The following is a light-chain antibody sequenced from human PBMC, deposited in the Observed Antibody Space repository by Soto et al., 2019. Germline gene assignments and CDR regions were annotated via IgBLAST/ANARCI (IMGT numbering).Light chain of an antibody. Sequence: QSVLTQPASVSGSPGQSITISCTGTSSDVGSYNLVSWYQQHPGKAPKLMIYEVSKRPSGVSNRFSGSKSGNTASLTISGLQAEDEADYYCCSYAGRYYVFGTGTKVT. V-gene: IGLV2-23*02. CDR3: CSYAGRYYV. CDR1: SSDVGSYNL. CDR2: EVS. J-gene: IGLJ1*01.